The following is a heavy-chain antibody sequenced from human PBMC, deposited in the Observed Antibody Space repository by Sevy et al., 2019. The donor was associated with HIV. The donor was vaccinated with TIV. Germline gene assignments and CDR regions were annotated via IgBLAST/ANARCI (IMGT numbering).Heavy chain of an antibody. J-gene: IGHJ4*02. CDR3: ARDRGAGYPADDCFGH. CDR1: GFTFNGYT. V-gene: IGHV3-21*06. Sequence: GGSLRLSCEASGFTFNGYTMDWVRQAPGKGLEWVASISRDRTKVYYGDSMRGRFTISRDNAKNSLYLHLSSLRVDDTGVYHCARDRGAGYPADDCFGHWGLGVLVTVSS. CDR2: ISRDRTKV. D-gene: IGHD6-25*01.